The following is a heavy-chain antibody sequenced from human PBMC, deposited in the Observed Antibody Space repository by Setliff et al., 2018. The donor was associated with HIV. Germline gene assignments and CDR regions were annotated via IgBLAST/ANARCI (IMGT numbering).Heavy chain of an antibody. Sequence: ASVKVSCKASGYTLTTYGITWVRQAPGQGLEWMGWINTYNGNTNYAQNLQGRITMTTDTSTRTAFMEVRSLGSDDTAVYYCARGSSGYDNFDYWGQGTLVTVSS. CDR2: INTYNGNT. D-gene: IGHD5-12*01. J-gene: IGHJ4*02. V-gene: IGHV1-18*01. CDR3: ARGSSGYDNFDY. CDR1: GYTLTTYG.